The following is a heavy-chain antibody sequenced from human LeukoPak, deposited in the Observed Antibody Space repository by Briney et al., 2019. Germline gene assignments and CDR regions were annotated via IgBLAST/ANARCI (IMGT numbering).Heavy chain of an antibody. Sequence: GGSLRLSCAASGFTFSSYAMHWVRQAPGKGLEWVSSISGSSTSSTYYADSVKGRFTISRDNSKNTLYLQMNSLRAEDTAIYYCAKGYLYFDYWGQGTLVTVSS. D-gene: IGHD1-1*01. V-gene: IGHV3-23*01. CDR3: AKGYLYFDY. CDR2: ISGSSTSST. J-gene: IGHJ4*02. CDR1: GFTFSSYA.